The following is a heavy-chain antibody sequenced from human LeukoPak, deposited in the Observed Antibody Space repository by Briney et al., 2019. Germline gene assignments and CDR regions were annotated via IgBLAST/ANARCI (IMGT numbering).Heavy chain of an antibody. CDR2: INSSSSYI. CDR3: ARDRDYDILTGYYYYGMDV. J-gene: IGHJ6*04. D-gene: IGHD3-9*01. CDR1: GFTFSSYS. V-gene: IGHV3-21*01. Sequence: GGSLRLSCAASGFTFSSYSMNWVRQAPGKGLEWVSSINSSSSYIYYADSVKGRLTISRDNAKNSLYLQMNSLRAEDTAVYYCARDRDYDILTGYYYYGMDVWGKGTTVAVSS.